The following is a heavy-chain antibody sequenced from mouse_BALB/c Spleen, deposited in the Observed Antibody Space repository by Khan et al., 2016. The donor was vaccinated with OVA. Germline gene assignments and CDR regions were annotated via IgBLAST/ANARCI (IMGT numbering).Heavy chain of an antibody. Sequence: QIQLVQSGPELKKPGETVKISCKASGYTSTNYGMNWVKQAPGKGLKWMGWINTYTGEPTYADDFKGRFAFSLETSANTAYLQINNLTNEDTATYVGARKNYSYDRYFDVWGAGTTVTVAS. CDR3: ARKNYSYDRYFDV. D-gene: IGHD2-12*01. CDR1: GYTSTNYG. J-gene: IGHJ1*01. V-gene: IGHV9-3-1*01. CDR2: INTYTGEP.